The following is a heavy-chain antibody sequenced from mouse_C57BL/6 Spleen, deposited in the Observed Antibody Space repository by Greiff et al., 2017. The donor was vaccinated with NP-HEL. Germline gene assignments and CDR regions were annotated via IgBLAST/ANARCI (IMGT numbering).Heavy chain of an antibody. CDR2: ISNGGGST. V-gene: IGHV5-12*01. CDR1: GFTFSDYY. CDR3: ARHDYYGSRWYFDV. J-gene: IGHJ1*03. Sequence: EVKLMDSGGGLVQPGGSLKLSCAASGFTFSDYYMYWVRQTPEKRLEWVAYISNGGGSTYYPDTVKGRFTISRDNAKNTLYLQMSRLKSEDTAMYYCARHDYYGSRWYFDVWGTGTTVTVSS. D-gene: IGHD1-1*01.